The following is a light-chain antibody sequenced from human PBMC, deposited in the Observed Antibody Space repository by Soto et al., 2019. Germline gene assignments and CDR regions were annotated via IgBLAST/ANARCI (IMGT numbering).Light chain of an antibody. J-gene: IGLJ1*01. CDR2: EVS. CDR1: SSDVGGYNY. Sequence: QSALAQPPSASGSPGQSVTISCTGTSSDVGGYNYVSWYQQHPGKAPKLMIYEVSKRPSGVPDRFSGSKSGNTASLTVSGLQTEDDADYYCSSYGGSYPLSGVGTGTKVTV. CDR3: SSYGGSYPLSG. V-gene: IGLV2-8*01.